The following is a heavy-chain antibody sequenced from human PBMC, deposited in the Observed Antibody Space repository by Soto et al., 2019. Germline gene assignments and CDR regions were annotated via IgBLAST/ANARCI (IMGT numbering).Heavy chain of an antibody. D-gene: IGHD2-15*01. CDR2: ISYDGSKQ. V-gene: IGHV3-30*03. J-gene: IGHJ4*02. Sequence: PGWSLRLSCAASGFTFASYSMRGVRQAPGKGLEWVALISYDGSKQYYAASVKGRFSISRDNSKSTVDLQMNSLRTEDTAVYYCARGVLSDSGTCYWSRGTLVTVSS. CDR1: GFTFASYS. CDR3: ARGVLSDSGTCY.